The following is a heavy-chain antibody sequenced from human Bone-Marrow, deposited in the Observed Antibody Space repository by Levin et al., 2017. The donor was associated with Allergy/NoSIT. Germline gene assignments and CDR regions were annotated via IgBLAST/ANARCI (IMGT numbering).Heavy chain of an antibody. Sequence: GASVKVSCKASGGTFSSYAISWVRQAPGQGLEWMGGIIPIFGTANYAQKFQGRVTITADKSTSTAYMELSRLRSEDTAVYYCARGGVGAPPFDYWGQGTLVTVSS. CDR2: IIPIFGTA. CDR1: GGTFSSYA. CDR3: ARGGVGAPPFDY. V-gene: IGHV1-69*06. J-gene: IGHJ4*02. D-gene: IGHD1-26*01.